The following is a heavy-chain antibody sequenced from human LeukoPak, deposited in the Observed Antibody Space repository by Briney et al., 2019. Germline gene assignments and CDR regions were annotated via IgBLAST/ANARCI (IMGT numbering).Heavy chain of an antibody. J-gene: IGHJ4*02. Sequence: SETLSLTCTVSGGSISSYYWSWVRQPPGRGLEWIGYIYYSGSTNYNPSLKSRVTISVDTSKNQFSLKLSSVTAADTAVYYCARTEGYSSSWAIHYWGQGTLVTVSS. CDR3: ARTEGYSSSWAIHY. CDR1: GGSISSYY. D-gene: IGHD6-13*01. V-gene: IGHV4-59*01. CDR2: IYYSGST.